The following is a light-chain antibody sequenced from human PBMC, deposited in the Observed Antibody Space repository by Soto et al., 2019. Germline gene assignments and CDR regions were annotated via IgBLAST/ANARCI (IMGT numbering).Light chain of an antibody. CDR3: QQYDSSPLT. V-gene: IGKV3-20*01. CDR1: QSVSSSY. CDR2: GAS. Sequence: EIVLTQSPGTLSLSPGERATLSCSASQSVSSSYLAWYQQKPGQAPRLLIYGASSRATGIPDRFSGSGSGPDFTLTISRLEPEDFAVYYCQQYDSSPLTLGGGTKVELK. J-gene: IGKJ4*01.